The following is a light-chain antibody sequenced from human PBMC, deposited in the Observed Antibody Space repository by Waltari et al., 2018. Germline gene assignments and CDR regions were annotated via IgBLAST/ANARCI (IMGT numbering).Light chain of an antibody. Sequence: DIQMTQSPSSLSASVGDRITITCQARQQIDDNLTWYQQKPGEAPKALIHGASNLEIGVPTRFSGSRSGTEFTLTISSLQPEDFATYYCQQYDNFPLTFGGGTRVDIK. CDR2: GAS. J-gene: IGKJ4*01. V-gene: IGKV1-33*01. CDR1: QQIDDN. CDR3: QQYDNFPLT.